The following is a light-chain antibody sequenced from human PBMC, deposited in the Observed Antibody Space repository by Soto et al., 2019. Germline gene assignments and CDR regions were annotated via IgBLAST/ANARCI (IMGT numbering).Light chain of an antibody. CDR1: QSVSSSY. Sequence: EIVLTQSLGTLSLSPGERATLSCRASQSVSSSYLAWYQQKPGQAPRLLIYGASSRATGIPDKFSGSGSGTDFSLTISRLEPEDSAVYYCHQYHSPPQTFGQGTKVDIK. CDR2: GAS. J-gene: IGKJ2*01. CDR3: HQYHSPPQT. V-gene: IGKV3-20*01.